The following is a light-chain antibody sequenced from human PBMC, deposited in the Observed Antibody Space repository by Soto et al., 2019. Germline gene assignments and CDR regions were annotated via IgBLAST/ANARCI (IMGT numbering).Light chain of an antibody. J-gene: IGLJ1*01. CDR2: DVN. V-gene: IGLV2-14*03. CDR3: SSYTSGSTLV. Sequence: QSALTQPASVSGSPGQSITISCTGTSSDVGGYNFVSWYQHHPGKAPKLMIYDVNGRPSGVSDRFSGSKSGDTASLTISGLQAEDEAEYYCSSYTSGSTLVFGTGTKVTVL. CDR1: SSDVGGYNF.